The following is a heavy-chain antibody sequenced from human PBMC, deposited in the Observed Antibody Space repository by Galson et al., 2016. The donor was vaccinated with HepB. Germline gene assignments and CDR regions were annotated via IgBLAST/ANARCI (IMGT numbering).Heavy chain of an antibody. V-gene: IGHV3-33*01. D-gene: IGHD5-24*01. CDR2: TWYDGTTS. CDR3: ARDPRHGEGWFDP. CDR1: GFTLSTYG. Sequence: SLRLSCAASGFTLSTYGMHWLRQAPGKGLEWLSFTWYDGTTSWYKDSVKGRFTISRDNSKNTVYLQMNSLSIEDTAVYYCARDPRHGEGWFDPWGQGTLVTVSS. J-gene: IGHJ5*02.